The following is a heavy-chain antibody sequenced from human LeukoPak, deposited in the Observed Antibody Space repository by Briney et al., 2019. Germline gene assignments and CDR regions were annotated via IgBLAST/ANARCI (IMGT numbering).Heavy chain of an antibody. V-gene: IGHV1-69*13. CDR3: ARGALLRFFGWFDP. CDR1: GGTFSSYA. Sequence: ASVKVSCKASGGTFSSYAISWVRQAPGQGLEWMGGIIPIFGTANYAQKFQGRVTITADESTSTAYMELSSLRSEDTAVYYCARGALLRFFGWFDPWGQGTLVTVSS. D-gene: IGHD3-3*01. CDR2: IIPIFGTA. J-gene: IGHJ5*02.